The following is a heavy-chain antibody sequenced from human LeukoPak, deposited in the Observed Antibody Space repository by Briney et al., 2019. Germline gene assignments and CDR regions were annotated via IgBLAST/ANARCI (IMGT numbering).Heavy chain of an antibody. Sequence: GASVKVSCKASGYTFTGYYMHWVRQAPGQGLEWMAWIDPKSGATNYAQRFQGRVTITRNTSISTAYMELSSLRSDDTAVYYCARDPSSGWRHDAFDIWGQGTMVTVSS. CDR2: IDPKSGAT. J-gene: IGHJ3*02. CDR1: GYTFTGYY. V-gene: IGHV1-2*02. CDR3: ARDPSSGWRHDAFDI. D-gene: IGHD6-19*01.